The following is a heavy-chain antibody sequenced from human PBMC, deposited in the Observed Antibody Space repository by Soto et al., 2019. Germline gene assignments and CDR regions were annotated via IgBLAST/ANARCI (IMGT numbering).Heavy chain of an antibody. CDR1: GFTFSSYA. D-gene: IGHD3-22*01. CDR3: AKDQQFHYLLNYYDSSGTDAFDI. Sequence: QPGGSLRLSCAASGFTFSSYAMSWVRQAPGKGLEWVSAISGSGGSTYYADSVKGRFTISRDNSKNTLYLQMNSLRAEDTAVYYCAKDQQFHYLLNYYDSSGTDAFDIWGQGTMVTVSS. V-gene: IGHV3-23*01. CDR2: ISGSGGST. J-gene: IGHJ3*02.